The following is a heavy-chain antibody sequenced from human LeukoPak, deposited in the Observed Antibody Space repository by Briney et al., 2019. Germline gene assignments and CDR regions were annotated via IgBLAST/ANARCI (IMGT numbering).Heavy chain of an antibody. Sequence: ASVKVSCKASGYTFTSYGISWVRQAPGQGLEWMGWISAYNGNTNYAQKLQGRVTMTTDTSTSTAYMELRSLRSDDTAAYYCARDRTEWWFGELFLDYWGQGTLVTVSS. D-gene: IGHD3-10*01. CDR3: ARDRTEWWFGELFLDY. V-gene: IGHV1-18*01. CDR2: ISAYNGNT. J-gene: IGHJ4*02. CDR1: GYTFTSYG.